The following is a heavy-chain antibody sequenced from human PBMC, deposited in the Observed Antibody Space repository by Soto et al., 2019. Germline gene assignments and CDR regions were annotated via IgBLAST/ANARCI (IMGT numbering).Heavy chain of an antibody. CDR2: IKSKTDGGTT. CDR1: GFTFSNAW. V-gene: IGHV3-15*07. J-gene: IGHJ6*02. D-gene: IGHD3-10*01. CDR3: TTETPTMVRGVIITLGWGALGYYGMDV. Sequence: EVQVVESGGGLVKPGGSLRLSCAASGFTFSNAWMNWVRQAPGKGLEWVGRIKSKTDGGTTDYAAPVKGRFTISRDDSKNTLYLQMNSLKTEDTAVYYCTTETPTMVRGVIITLGWGALGYYGMDVWGQGTTVTVSS.